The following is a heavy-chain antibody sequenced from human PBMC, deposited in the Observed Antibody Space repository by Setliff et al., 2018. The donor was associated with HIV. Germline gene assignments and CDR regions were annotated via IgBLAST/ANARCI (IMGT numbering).Heavy chain of an antibody. D-gene: IGHD6-6*01. CDR3: ARDRGSSYYYYYYMDV. J-gene: IGHJ6*03. Sequence: SETLSLTCTVSGGSISSHYWSWIRQPPGKGLEWIGYIYYSGSTNYNPSLKSRVIISVDTSKNQFSLKLSSVTAADTAVYYCARDRGSSYYYYYYMDVWGKGTTVTVSS. CDR2: IYYSGST. V-gene: IGHV4-59*11. CDR1: GGSISSHY.